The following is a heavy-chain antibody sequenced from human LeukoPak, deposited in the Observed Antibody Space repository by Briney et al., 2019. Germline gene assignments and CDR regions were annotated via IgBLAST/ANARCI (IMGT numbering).Heavy chain of an antibody. J-gene: IGHJ4*02. D-gene: IGHD3-16*01. CDR1: GGSVSSGSYY. CDR2: IYHSGST. CDR3: ARHYGP. V-gene: IGHV4-61*01. Sequence: PSETLSLTCTVSGGSVSSGSYYWRWIRQPPGKGLEWIGNIYHSGSTRYSPSLKSRVTISIDTSKNQFSLKLNSVTATDTAVYYCARHYGPWGQGTLVTVSS.